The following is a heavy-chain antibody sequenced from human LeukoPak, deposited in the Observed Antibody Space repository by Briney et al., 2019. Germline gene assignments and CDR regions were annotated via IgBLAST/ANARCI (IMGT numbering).Heavy chain of an antibody. V-gene: IGHV1-2*02. CDR2: INPNSGGT. Sequence: ASVKVSCKASGYTFTGYYMHWVRQAPGQGLGWMGWINPNSGGTNYAQKFQGRVTMTWDTSISTAYMELSSLRSDDTAVYYCTSDTYYYDSTGLGHWFDPWGQGTLVTVSS. CDR3: TSDTYYYDSTGLGHWFDP. J-gene: IGHJ5*02. D-gene: IGHD3-22*01. CDR1: GYTFTGYY.